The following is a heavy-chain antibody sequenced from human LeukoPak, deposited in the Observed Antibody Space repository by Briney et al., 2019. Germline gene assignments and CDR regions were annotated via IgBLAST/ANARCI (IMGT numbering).Heavy chain of an antibody. CDR2: INTNTGNP. D-gene: IGHD1-14*01. Sequence: GASVKVSCKASGYTFTSSAMNWVRQAPGQGLEYMGWINTNTGNPTYAQGFTGRFVFSLETSVSTAYLQISSLETEDSAVYYCARDEGITKPFVDWGQGTLVTVSS. CDR3: ARDEGITKPFVD. CDR1: GYTFTSSA. J-gene: IGHJ4*02. V-gene: IGHV7-4-1*02.